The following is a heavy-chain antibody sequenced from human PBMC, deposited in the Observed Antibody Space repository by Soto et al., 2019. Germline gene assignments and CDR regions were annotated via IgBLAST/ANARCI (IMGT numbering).Heavy chain of an antibody. J-gene: IGHJ4*02. V-gene: IGHV6-1*01. D-gene: IGHD1-26*01. CDR3: AQIVGGVVDS. CDR1: RESGSSNRSA. CDR2: TYDVSQWYN. Sequence: PSQTLPLTCAMSRESGSSNRSASNSISQSPSTGLXWMGRTYDVSQWYNDYAVSVKSRITINPDKSKNQFSLQLNSVTPEDTAVYYCAQIVGGVVDSWGQGTL.